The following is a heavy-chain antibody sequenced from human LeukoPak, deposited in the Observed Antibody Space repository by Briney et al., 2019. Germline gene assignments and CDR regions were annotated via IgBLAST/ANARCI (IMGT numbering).Heavy chain of an antibody. V-gene: IGHV3-23*01. CDR3: VKDQLYYSNSSAFYF. CDR2: ISGSGYST. D-gene: IGHD3-22*01. CDR1: GFTFNSYA. J-gene: IGHJ1*01. Sequence: LGGSLRLSCVASGFTFNSYAMSWVRQAPGKGLEWVSAISGSGYSTYYTDSVKGRFTISRDNSKNTLYLQMNSLRAEDTAVYYCVKDQLYYSNSSAFYFGAQGTLVTAPS.